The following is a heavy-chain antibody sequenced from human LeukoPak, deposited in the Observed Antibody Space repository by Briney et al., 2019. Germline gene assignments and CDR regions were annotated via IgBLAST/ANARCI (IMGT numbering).Heavy chain of an antibody. CDR3: GRSRIAAAGPGFADY. CDR1: GYTFTSYG. D-gene: IGHD6-13*01. CDR2: ISAYNGNT. J-gene: IGHJ4*02. Sequence: ASVKVSCKASGYTFTSYGISWVRQAPGQGLEWMGWISAYNGNTNYAQKLQGRVTMTTDTSTSTAYMELRSLRSDDTAVYYCGRSRIAAAGPGFADYWGQGTLVTVSS. V-gene: IGHV1-18*01.